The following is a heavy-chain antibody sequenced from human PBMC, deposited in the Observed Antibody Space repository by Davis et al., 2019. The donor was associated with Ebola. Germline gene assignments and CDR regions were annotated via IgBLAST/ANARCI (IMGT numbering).Heavy chain of an antibody. V-gene: IGHV3-21*01. CDR2: ISSSSSYI. CDR1: GFTFSSYS. D-gene: IGHD6-6*01. CDR3: ARGRYSSSSVYFDY. Sequence: PGGSLRLSCAASGFTFSSYSMNWVRQAPGKGLEWVSSISSSSSYIYYADSVKGRFTISRDNAKSSLYLQMNSLRAEDTAVYYCARGRYSSSSVYFDYWGQGTLVTVSS. J-gene: IGHJ4*02.